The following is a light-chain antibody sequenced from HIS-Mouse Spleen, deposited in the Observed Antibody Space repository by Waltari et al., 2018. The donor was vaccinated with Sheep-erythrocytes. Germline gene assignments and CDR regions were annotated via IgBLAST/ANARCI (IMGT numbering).Light chain of an antibody. CDR2: EDS. Sequence: SYELTQPPSVSVSPGQTARITCSGDALPKKYAYWYQQKSGQAPVLVTYEDSKRPSGIPERLSGANSGDTATLTISRVEAGDEADYYCQVWDSSSDHPVFGGGTKLTVL. V-gene: IGLV3-10*01. CDR1: ALPKKY. J-gene: IGLJ2*01. CDR3: QVWDSSSDHPV.